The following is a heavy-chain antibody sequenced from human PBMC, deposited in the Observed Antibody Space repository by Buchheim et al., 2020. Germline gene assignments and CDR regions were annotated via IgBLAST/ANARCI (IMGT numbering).Heavy chain of an antibody. V-gene: IGHV3-33*01. CDR1: GFTFSSYG. Sequence: QVQLVESGGGVVQPGRSLRLSCAASGFTFSSYGMHWVRQAPGKGLEWVAVIWYDGSNKYYADSVKGRFTISRDNSKNTLYLQMNSLRAEDTAVYYCARERVGLVAAAGLSYYYYYGMDVWGQGTT. D-gene: IGHD6-13*01. CDR2: IWYDGSNK. CDR3: ARERVGLVAAAGLSYYYYYGMDV. J-gene: IGHJ6*02.